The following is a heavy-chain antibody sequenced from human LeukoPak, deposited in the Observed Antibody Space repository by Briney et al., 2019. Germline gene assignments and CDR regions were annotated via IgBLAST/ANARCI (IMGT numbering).Heavy chain of an antibody. CDR1: GFTFSSYA. V-gene: IGHV3-23*01. CDR2: ISGSGGST. Sequence: GGSLRLSCAASGFTFSSYAMSWVRQAPGKGLEWVSAISGSGGSTYYADSVKGRFTISRDNSKNTLYLQVNSLRAEDTAVYYCAKDCTNGVCSDYWGQGTLVTVSS. D-gene: IGHD2-8*01. CDR3: AKDCTNGVCSDY. J-gene: IGHJ4*02.